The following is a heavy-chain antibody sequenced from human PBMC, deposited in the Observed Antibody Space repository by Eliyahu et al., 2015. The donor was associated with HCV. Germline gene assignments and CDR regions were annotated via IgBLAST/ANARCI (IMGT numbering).Heavy chain of an antibody. CDR1: GDSIXSNIYY. CDR2: IYTSGXT. CDR3: GRGGIGMVTVDAFDV. Sequence: QVQLQESGPGVVKPSQTLSLTCTVSGDSIXSNIYYWNWXRQPAGKGXEWXGXIYTSGXTNYNPSLRSRVTISVDTSKNQFSLKLTSVTAADTAVYFCGRGGIGMVTVDAFDVWGQGTMVTVSS. J-gene: IGHJ3*01. D-gene: IGHD2-21*02. V-gene: IGHV4-61*02.